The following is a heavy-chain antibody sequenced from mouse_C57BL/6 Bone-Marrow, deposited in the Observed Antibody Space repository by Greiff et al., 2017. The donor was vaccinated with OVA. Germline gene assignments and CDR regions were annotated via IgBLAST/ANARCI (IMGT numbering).Heavy chain of an antibody. V-gene: IGHV1-82*01. CDR2: IYPGDGDT. D-gene: IGHD2-3*01. CDR1: GYAFSSSW. CDR3: ARPDGYYPYWYFDV. J-gene: IGHJ1*03. Sequence: VKLQESGPELVKPGASVKISCKASGYAFSSSWMNWVKQRPGKGLEWIGRIYPGDGDTNYNGKFKGKATLTADKSSSTAYMQLSSLTSEDSAVYFCARPDGYYPYWYFDVWGTGTTVTVSS.